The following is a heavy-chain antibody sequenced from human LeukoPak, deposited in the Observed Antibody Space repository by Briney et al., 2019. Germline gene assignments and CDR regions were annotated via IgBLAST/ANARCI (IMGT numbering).Heavy chain of an antibody. V-gene: IGHV3-21*04. CDR2: ISSSSSYI. CDR3: AGSAGTYYYDSSGYQGGSFDI. Sequence: GGSLRLSCAATGLSVSSNFMSWVCQAPGKGLEWVSSISSSSSYIYYADSVKGRFTISRDNAKNSLYLQMNSLRAEDTALYHCAGSAGTYYYDSSGYQGGSFDIWGQGTMVTVSS. CDR1: GLSVSSNF. J-gene: IGHJ3*02. D-gene: IGHD3-22*01.